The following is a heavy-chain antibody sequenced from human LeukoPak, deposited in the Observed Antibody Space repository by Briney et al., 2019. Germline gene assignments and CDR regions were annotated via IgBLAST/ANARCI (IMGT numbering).Heavy chain of an antibody. Sequence: PSETLSLTCTVSGGSISGHYWSWIRQPAGKEPEWIGRVHTTGGTNYNPSLKSRLTMSVDTSKNRFSLHLTSVTAADTAVYYCAKGGESSLPFDYWGQGTLVTVSS. CDR2: VHTTGGT. CDR1: GGSISGHY. J-gene: IGHJ4*02. CDR3: AKGGESSLPFDY. D-gene: IGHD3-10*01. V-gene: IGHV4-4*07.